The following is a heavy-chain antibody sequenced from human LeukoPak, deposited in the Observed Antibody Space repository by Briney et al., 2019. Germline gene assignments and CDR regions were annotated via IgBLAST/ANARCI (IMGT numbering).Heavy chain of an antibody. CDR2: IIPIFGIA. V-gene: IGHV1-69*04. D-gene: IGHD3-22*01. CDR1: GGTFSSYA. Sequence: SVKVSCKASGGTFSSYAISWVRQAPGQGLEWMGRIIPIFGIANYAQKFQGRVTITADKSTTTAYMELSSLRSEDTAVYYCAREYYYDSSGYYRDWGQGTLVTVSS. J-gene: IGHJ4*02. CDR3: AREYYYDSSGYYRD.